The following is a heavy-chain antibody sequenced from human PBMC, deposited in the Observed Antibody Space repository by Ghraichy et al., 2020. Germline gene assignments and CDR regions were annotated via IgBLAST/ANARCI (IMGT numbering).Heavy chain of an antibody. CDR2: IIPIYGAP. J-gene: IGHJ3*02. D-gene: IGHD3-22*01. Sequence: SVKVSCKASGGSFSNFDINWVRQAPGEGLEWVGGIIPIYGAPNHAQSFQDRVTITADETTGTAYMELNSLRFEDAAVYYCATRGADYYDTSGSQLWHFFDIWGQGTLFAVSS. V-gene: IGHV1-69*13. CDR3: ATRGADYYDTSGSQLWHFFDI. CDR1: GGSFSNFD.